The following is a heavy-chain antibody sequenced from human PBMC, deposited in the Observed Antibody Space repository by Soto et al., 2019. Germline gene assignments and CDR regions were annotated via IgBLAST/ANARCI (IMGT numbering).Heavy chain of an antibody. V-gene: IGHV4-59*08. CDR1: GGSISSYY. CDR3: ARHKVVVVPAADEYFDY. D-gene: IGHD2-2*01. Sequence: QVQLQESGPGLVKPSETLSLTCTVSGGSISSYYWSWIRQPPGKGLEWIGYIYYSGSTNYNPSLKSRVTISVDTSKNQFSLKLSSVTAADTAVDYWARHKVVVVPAADEYFDYWGQGTLVTVSS. J-gene: IGHJ4*02. CDR2: IYYSGST.